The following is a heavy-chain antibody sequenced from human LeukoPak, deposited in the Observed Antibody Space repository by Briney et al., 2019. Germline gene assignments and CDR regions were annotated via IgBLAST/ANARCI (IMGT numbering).Heavy chain of an antibody. CDR2: IKQDGSEK. V-gene: IGHV3-7*02. Sequence: GGSLRLSCAASGFTFSSYWMSWVRQAPGKGLEWVANIKQDGSEKYYVDGVKGRFTISRDNSKNTLYLQTSSLRAEDTAVYYCARASTTVPNLLDHWGRGTLVTVSS. J-gene: IGHJ4*02. CDR1: GFTFSSYW. D-gene: IGHD4-17*01. CDR3: ARASTTVPNLLDH.